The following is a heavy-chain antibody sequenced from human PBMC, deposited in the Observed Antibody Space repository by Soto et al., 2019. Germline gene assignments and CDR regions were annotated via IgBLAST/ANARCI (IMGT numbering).Heavy chain of an antibody. Sequence: SVKVSCKASGGTFSSYAISWVRQAPGQGLEWMGGIIPIFGTANYAQKFQGRVTITADESTSTAYMELSSLRSEDTAVYYCAMHPQDRIVVLTPIRLYYYTMDVWGQGTTVTVSS. D-gene: IGHD2-21*02. J-gene: IGHJ6*02. CDR1: GGTFSSYA. CDR2: IIPIFGTA. CDR3: AMHPQDRIVVLTPIRLYYYTMDV. V-gene: IGHV1-69*13.